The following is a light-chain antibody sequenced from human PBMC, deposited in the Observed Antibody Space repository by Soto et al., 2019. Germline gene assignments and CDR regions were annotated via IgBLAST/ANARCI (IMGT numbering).Light chain of an antibody. CDR1: HDISNY. V-gene: IGKV1-39*01. Sequence: DIQLTHSPSSRSASVVDRVTITCHASHDISNYLNWYQQKPGKAPKLLITTASTLQSGVPSRFSGGGSATDFTLTISRLQPEDFATYYCQQSDGTPLTFGGGTKVDLK. CDR2: TAS. CDR3: QQSDGTPLT. J-gene: IGKJ4*01.